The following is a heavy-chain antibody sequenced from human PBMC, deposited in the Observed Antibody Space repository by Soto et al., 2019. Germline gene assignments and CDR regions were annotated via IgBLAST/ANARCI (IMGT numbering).Heavy chain of an antibody. D-gene: IGHD3-22*01. Sequence: PGGSLRLSCAASGFTFSSFWMHWVRQAPGKGLVWVSRINRDGSSINYADSARGRVTISRDNAKNTLYLQVNGLRAEDTAVYYCARIPDSSCANLYYYGMDVWGQGTTVTVSS. CDR2: INRDGSSI. CDR1: GFTFSSFW. J-gene: IGHJ6*02. CDR3: ARIPDSSCANLYYYGMDV. V-gene: IGHV3-74*01.